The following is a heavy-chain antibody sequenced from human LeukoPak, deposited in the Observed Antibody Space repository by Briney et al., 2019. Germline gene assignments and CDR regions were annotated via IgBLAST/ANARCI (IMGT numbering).Heavy chain of an antibody. V-gene: IGHV3-30*03. CDR2: ISYDGSNK. J-gene: IGHJ5*02. Sequence: GRSLRLSCAASGFTFSSYGMHWVRQAPGKGLEWVAVISYDGSNKYYADSVKGRFTISRDNSKNTLYLQMNSLRAEDTAVYYCASQSFGRFDPWGQGTRVTVSS. CDR3: ASQSFGRFDP. D-gene: IGHD3-16*01. CDR1: GFTFSSYG.